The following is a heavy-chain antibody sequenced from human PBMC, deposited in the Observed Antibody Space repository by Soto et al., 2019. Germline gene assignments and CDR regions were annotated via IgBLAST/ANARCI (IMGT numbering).Heavy chain of an antibody. D-gene: IGHD3-22*01. Sequence: RESLKISCKGSGYSFAGYWITWVRQKPGKGLEWMGRIDPSDSQTYYSPSFRGHVTISVTKSITTVFLQWSSLRASDTAMYYCARQIYDSDTGPNFQYYFDSWGQGTPVTV. J-gene: IGHJ4*02. CDR3: ARQIYDSDTGPNFQYYFDS. CDR2: IDPSDSQT. CDR1: GYSFAGYW. V-gene: IGHV5-10-1*01.